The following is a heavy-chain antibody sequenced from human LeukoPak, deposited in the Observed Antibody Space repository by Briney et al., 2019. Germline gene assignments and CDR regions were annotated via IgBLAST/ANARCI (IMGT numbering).Heavy chain of an antibody. CDR3: ARGVGPGAYQLLSWGYYYYYMDV. CDR2: IGTAGDT. J-gene: IGHJ6*03. CDR1: GFTFSSYD. D-gene: IGHD2-2*01. Sequence: PGGSLRLSCAASGFTFSSYDMHWVRQATGRGLEWVSAIGTAGDTYYPGSVKGRFTISRENAKNSLYLQMNSLRAGDTAVYYCARGVGPGAYQLLSWGYYYYYMDVWGKGTTVTVSS. V-gene: IGHV3-13*01.